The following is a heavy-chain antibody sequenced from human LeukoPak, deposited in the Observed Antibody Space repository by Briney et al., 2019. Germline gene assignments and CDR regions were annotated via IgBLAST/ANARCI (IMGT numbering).Heavy chain of an antibody. CDR2: IYTSGST. J-gene: IGHJ6*02. CDR1: GGSISSYY. Sequence: PSETLSLTCTVSGGSISSYYWSWIRQPAGKGLEWIGRIYTSGSTNYNPSLKSRATMSVDTSKNQFSLKLSSVTAADTAVYYCAGSPSGYYYYYGMDVWGQGTTVTVSS. V-gene: IGHV4-4*07. D-gene: IGHD5-12*01. CDR3: AGSPSGYYYYYGMDV.